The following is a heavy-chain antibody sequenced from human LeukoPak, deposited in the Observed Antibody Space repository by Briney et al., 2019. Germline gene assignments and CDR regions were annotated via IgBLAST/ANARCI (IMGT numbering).Heavy chain of an antibody. D-gene: IGHD1-14*01. V-gene: IGHV5-51*01. Sequence: GESLKISCKGSGYSFTNYWIGWVRQMPGKGLEWMGIIYPGDSDTRCSPSFQGQVTISADKSITTAYLQWSSLKASDTAMYYCARQPTTLYYGMDVWGQGTTVTVSS. J-gene: IGHJ6*02. CDR2: IYPGDSDT. CDR1: GYSFTNYW. CDR3: ARQPTTLYYGMDV.